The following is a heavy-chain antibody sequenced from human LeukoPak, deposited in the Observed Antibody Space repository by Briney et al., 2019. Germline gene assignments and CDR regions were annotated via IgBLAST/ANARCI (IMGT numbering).Heavy chain of an antibody. V-gene: IGHV3-30-3*01. J-gene: IGHJ6*02. D-gene: IGHD6-13*01. CDR2: ISYDGSNK. CDR3: ARDAGKSIAAAGSSYGMDV. CDR1: GFTFSSYA. Sequence: GGSLRLSCAASGFTFSSYAMHWVRQAPGKGLEWVAVISYDGSNKYYADSVKGRFTISRDNSKNTLYLQMNSLRAEDTAVYYCARDAGKSIAAAGSSYGMDVWGQGTTVTVSS.